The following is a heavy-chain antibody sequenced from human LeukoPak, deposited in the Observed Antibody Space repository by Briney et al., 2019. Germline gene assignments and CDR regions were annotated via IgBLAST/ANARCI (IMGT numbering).Heavy chain of an antibody. CDR2: VSWNSGSI. CDR1: GFTFDDYA. Sequence: SLRLSCAASGFTFDDYAMHWVRQAPGKGLEWVSGVSWNSGSIGYADSVKGRFTISRDNAKNSLYLQMNSLRAEDTALCYCAKDIRGYYDSSGWYYYYYGMDVWGQGTTVTVSS. V-gene: IGHV3-9*01. CDR3: AKDIRGYYDSSGWYYYYYGMDV. J-gene: IGHJ6*02. D-gene: IGHD3-22*01.